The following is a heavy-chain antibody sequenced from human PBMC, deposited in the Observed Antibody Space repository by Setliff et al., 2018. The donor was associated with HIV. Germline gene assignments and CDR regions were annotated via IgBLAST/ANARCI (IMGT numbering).Heavy chain of an antibody. D-gene: IGHD5-18*01. Sequence: GASVKVSCKASGGNFRSYGISWVRQAPGQGLEWMGWINPNSGGTNYAQKFQGRVTITRDTSASTASMELSSLRSEDTAVYYCARSIQTALDYWGQGTLVTVSS. CDR1: GGNFRSYG. J-gene: IGHJ4*02. CDR2: INPNSGGT. CDR3: ARSIQTALDY. V-gene: IGHV1-8*01.